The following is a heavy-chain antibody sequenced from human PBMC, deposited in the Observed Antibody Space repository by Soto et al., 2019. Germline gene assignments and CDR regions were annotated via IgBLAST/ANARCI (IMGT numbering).Heavy chain of an antibody. J-gene: IGHJ4*02. CDR3: ARATPYYFDY. CDR1: GGSISSYY. CDR2: IYYSGST. V-gene: IGHV4-59*01. Sequence: SETLSLTYTVSGGSISSYYWSWIRQPPGKGLEWIGYIYYSGSTNYNPSLKSRVTISVDTSKNQFSLKLSSVTAADTAVYYCARATPYYFDYWGQGTLVTVSS.